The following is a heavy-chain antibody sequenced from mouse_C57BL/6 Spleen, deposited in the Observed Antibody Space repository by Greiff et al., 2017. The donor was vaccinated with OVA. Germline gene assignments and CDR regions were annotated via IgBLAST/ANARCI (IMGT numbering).Heavy chain of an antibody. Sequence: QVQLQQPGAELVRPGSSVKLSCKASGYTFTSYWMDWVKQRPGQGLEWIGNIYPSDSETHYNQKFKDKATLTVDKSSSTAYMQLSSLTSEDSAVYYCARKTGFYDYDDAMDYWGQGTSVAVSS. CDR3: ARKTGFYDYDDAMDY. J-gene: IGHJ4*01. CDR2: IYPSDSET. D-gene: IGHD2-4*01. V-gene: IGHV1-61*01. CDR1: GYTFTSYW.